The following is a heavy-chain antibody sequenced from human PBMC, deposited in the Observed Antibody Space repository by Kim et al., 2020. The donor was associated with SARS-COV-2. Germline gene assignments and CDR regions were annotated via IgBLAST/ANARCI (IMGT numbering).Heavy chain of an antibody. D-gene: IGHD5-18*01. CDR3: ARQNRSGWIQLWGAFDI. CDR2: IYYSGST. V-gene: IGHV4-39*01. CDR1: GGSISSSSYY. Sequence: SETLSLTCTVSGGSISSSSYYWGWIRQPPGKGLEWIGSIYYSGSTYYNPSLKSRVTISVDTSKNPFSLKLSSVTAADTAVYYCARQNRSGWIQLWGAFDIWGQGTMVTVSS. J-gene: IGHJ3*02.